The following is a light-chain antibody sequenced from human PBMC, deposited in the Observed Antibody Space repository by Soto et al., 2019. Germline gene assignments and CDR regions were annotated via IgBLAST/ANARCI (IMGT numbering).Light chain of an antibody. J-gene: IGKJ1*01. Sequence: EIVLTQSPGTLSVSPGERATLSCRASQSVRSNLAWYQQIPGQPPRLLIYGASTRATGIPARFSGSGSGTEFTLTISSLQSEDFAVYYCRQYNNWPRTFGQGTKV. V-gene: IGKV3-15*01. CDR2: GAS. CDR3: RQYNNWPRT. CDR1: QSVRSN.